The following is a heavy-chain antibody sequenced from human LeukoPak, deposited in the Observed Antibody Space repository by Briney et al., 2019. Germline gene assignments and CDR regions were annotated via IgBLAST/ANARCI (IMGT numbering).Heavy chain of an antibody. CDR3: ARLGRSSGWRVDP. V-gene: IGHV4-39*07. CDR1: GGSISSSSYY. Sequence: ASETLSLTCTVSGGSISSSSYYWGWIRQPPGKGLEWIGEINHSGSTNYNPSLKSRVTISVDTSKNQFSLKLSSVTAADTAVYYCARLGRSSGWRVDPWGQGTLVTVSS. CDR2: INHSGST. J-gene: IGHJ5*02. D-gene: IGHD6-19*01.